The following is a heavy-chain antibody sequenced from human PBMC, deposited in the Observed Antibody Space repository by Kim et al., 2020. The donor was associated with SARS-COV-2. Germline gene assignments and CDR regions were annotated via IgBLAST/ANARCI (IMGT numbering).Heavy chain of an antibody. J-gene: IGHJ4*02. CDR3: AKDLEVGATLWFDY. CDR1: GFTFSSYG. D-gene: IGHD1-26*01. Sequence: GGSLRLSCAASGFTFSSYGMHWVRQAPGKGLEWVAVIWYDGSNKYYADSVKGRFTISRDNSKNTLYLQMNSLRAEDTAVYYCAKDLEVGATLWFDYWGQGTLVTVSS. CDR2: IWYDGSNK. V-gene: IGHV3-33*06.